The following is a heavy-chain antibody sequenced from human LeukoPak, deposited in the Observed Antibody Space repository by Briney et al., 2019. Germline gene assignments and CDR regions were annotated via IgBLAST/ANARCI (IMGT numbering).Heavy chain of an antibody. V-gene: IGHV3-53*05. Sequence: GGSLRLSGAASGFTVSSNNLNWVRKAPGKGLEWVPIIYSGGTTYSADSVKGRFTISRDNSKNTLYLQMNSLRPEDAAVFYCAREYSGHVALAGTFDYWGQGTLVAVSS. D-gene: IGHD6-19*01. CDR2: IYSGGTT. J-gene: IGHJ4*02. CDR3: AREYSGHVALAGTFDY. CDR1: GFTVSSNN.